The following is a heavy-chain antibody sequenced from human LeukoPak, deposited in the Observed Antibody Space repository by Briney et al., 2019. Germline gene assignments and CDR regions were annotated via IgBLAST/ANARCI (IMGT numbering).Heavy chain of an antibody. CDR3: AKDGAYYYGSGSYHHFDY. CDR2: ISSSTGST. CDR1: GFTFSSDA. Sequence: GGSLRLSCAGTGFTFSSDAMGWVRQAPGRGLEWVSGISSSTGSTYYADSVKGRFTISRDNSKNTLYLQMNSLRAEDTAVYYCAKDGAYYYGSGSYHHFDYWGQGTLVTVSS. D-gene: IGHD3-10*01. J-gene: IGHJ4*02. V-gene: IGHV3-23*01.